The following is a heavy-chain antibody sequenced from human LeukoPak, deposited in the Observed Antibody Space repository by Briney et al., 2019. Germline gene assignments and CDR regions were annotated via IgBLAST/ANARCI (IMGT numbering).Heavy chain of an antibody. Sequence: EASVKVSCKASGGTFSSYAISWVRQAPGQGLEWMGGIIPIFGAANYAQKFQGRVTITADESTSTAYMELSSLRSEDTAVYYCARGGNWNYASVWGQGTLVTVSS. CDR2: IIPIFGAA. J-gene: IGHJ4*02. CDR1: GGTFSSYA. V-gene: IGHV1-69*13. D-gene: IGHD1-7*01. CDR3: ARGGNWNYASV.